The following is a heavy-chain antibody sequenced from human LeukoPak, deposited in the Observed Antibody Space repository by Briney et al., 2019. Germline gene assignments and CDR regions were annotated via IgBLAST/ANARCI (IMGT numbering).Heavy chain of an antibody. D-gene: IGHD3-22*01. CDR2: ISWNSDRI. V-gene: IGHV3-9*01. CDR1: GFTFDDYA. CDR3: AKDYYDSSGYSYFDY. J-gene: IGHJ4*02. Sequence: GGSLRLSCAASGFTFDDYAMHWVRQAPGKGLEWVSGISWNSDRIGYADSVKGRFTISRDNAKNSLHLQMNSLRAEDTALYYCAKDYYDSSGYSYFDYWGQGTLVTVSS.